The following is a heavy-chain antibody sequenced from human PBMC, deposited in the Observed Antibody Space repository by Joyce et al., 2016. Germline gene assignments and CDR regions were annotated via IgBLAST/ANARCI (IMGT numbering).Heavy chain of an antibody. CDR1: GFTFSTYS. CDR2: INGGSTTI. J-gene: IGHJ4*02. Sequence: DVQLVESGGGLVQPGGSLRLSCAASGFTFSTYSLNWVRQAQGKGLEWVSYINGGSTTISYADSVKGRFTISRDNAKNSLYLHMNSLRADDTAVYYCARDSVFSFDYWGQGMLVTVSS. CDR3: ARDSVFSFDY. V-gene: IGHV3-48*01. D-gene: IGHD5/OR15-5a*01.